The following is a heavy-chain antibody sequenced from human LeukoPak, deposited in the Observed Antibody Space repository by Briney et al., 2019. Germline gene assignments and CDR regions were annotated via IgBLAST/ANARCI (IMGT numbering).Heavy chain of an antibody. CDR1: GFTFSSYA. V-gene: IGHV3-23*01. CDR2: ISGSGGST. D-gene: IGHD1-26*01. Sequence: GGSLRLSCAASGFTFSSYAMSWVRQAPGKGLEWVSAISGSGGSTYYADSVKGRFTISRDNSKNTLYLQMNSLRAEGTAVYYCAKDQGQWELVFDYWGQGTLVTVSS. J-gene: IGHJ4*02. CDR3: AKDQGQWELVFDY.